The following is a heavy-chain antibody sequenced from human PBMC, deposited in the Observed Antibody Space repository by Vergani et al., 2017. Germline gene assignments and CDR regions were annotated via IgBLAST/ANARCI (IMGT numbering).Heavy chain of an antibody. CDR1: GGSFSGYY. D-gene: IGHD2-15*01. V-gene: IGHV4-34*01. CDR2: INHSGST. Sequence: QVQLQQWGAGLLKPSETLSLTCAVYGGSFSGYYWSWIRQPPGKGLEWIGEINHSGSTNYNPSLKSRGTISVDTSKNQFSLKLSSVTAADTAVYYCAREPKRYCSGGSCSKKVWYFDLWGRGTLVTVSS. J-gene: IGHJ2*01. CDR3: AREPKRYCSGGSCSKKVWYFDL.